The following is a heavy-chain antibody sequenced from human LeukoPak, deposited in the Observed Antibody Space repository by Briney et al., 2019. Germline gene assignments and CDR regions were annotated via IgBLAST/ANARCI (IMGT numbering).Heavy chain of an antibody. V-gene: IGHV4-59*01. CDR3: ATHSNSGYDRDY. J-gene: IGHJ4*02. CDR2: IYYSGST. Sequence: SETLSLTCTVSGGSISSYYWSWIRQPPGKGLEWIGYIYYSGSTNYNPSLKSRVTISVDTSKNQFSLKLSSVTAADTAVYYCATHSNSGYDRDYWGQGTLVTVSS. CDR1: GGSISSYY. D-gene: IGHD5-12*01.